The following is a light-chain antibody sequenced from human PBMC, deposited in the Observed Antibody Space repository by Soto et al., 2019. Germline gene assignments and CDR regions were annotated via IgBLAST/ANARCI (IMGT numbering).Light chain of an antibody. CDR2: DAS. Sequence: DILLTQSPATLSLSRGERATLSCRASQSVGSSLAWFQQKPGQAPRLLIYDASNRATGIPARFSGSGSGTDFTLTISSLEPEDFATYYCQQYKSHSTFGGGTKVEIK. J-gene: IGKJ4*01. CDR3: QQYKSHST. V-gene: IGKV3-11*01. CDR1: QSVGSS.